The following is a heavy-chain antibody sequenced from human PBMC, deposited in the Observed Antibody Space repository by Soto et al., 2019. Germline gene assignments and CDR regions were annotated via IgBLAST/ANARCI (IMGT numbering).Heavy chain of an antibody. J-gene: IGHJ4*02. Sequence: SETLSLTCTVAGGSMNDYYWGWIRQSPEKGLEWVGYIFYTGSTNYNPPLKSRVTVSIDTSKNQFSLELTSVTASDTAVYYCARRRSVAVIFDYWGQGILVTVSS. D-gene: IGHD3-3*01. CDR2: IFYTGST. CDR3: ARRRSVAVIFDY. V-gene: IGHV4-59*08. CDR1: GGSMNDYY.